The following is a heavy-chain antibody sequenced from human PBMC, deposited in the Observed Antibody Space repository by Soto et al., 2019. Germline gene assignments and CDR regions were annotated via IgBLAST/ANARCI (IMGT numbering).Heavy chain of an antibody. J-gene: IGHJ6*02. CDR2: INPIFVTA. CDR3: AREPSDSSGYSAVYYGMHV. CDR1: GGTFISYA. Sequence: GPPLKVSCKASGGTFISYAVSWVRQAPGQGLDWMGGINPIFVTAKYAQKFQARVTITADKSTNTAYMELSSLRSEDTAVFFCAREPSDSSGYSAVYYGMHVWGQGTTVTVSS. D-gene: IGHD3-22*01. V-gene: IGHV1-69*06.